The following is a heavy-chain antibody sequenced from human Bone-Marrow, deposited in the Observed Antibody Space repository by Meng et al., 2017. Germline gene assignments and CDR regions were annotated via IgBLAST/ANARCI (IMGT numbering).Heavy chain of an antibody. CDR2: IYWDDDK. J-gene: IGHJ5*02. CDR3: AHSSWGVVAATWFDP. D-gene: IGHD2-15*01. V-gene: IGHV2-5*02. Sequence: QITLKESGPTLVKPTQTLTLTCTFSGFSLSTSGVGVGWIRQPPGKALEWLALIYWDDDKRYSPSLKSRLTITKDTSKNQVVLTMTNMDPVDTATYYYAHSSWGVVAATWFDPWGQGTLVTVSS. CDR1: GFSLSTSGVG.